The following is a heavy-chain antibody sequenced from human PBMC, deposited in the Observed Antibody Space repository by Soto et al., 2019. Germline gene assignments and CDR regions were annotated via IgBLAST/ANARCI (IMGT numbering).Heavy chain of an antibody. CDR3: ARDPREYYDSTGYYYYGMDV. V-gene: IGHV4-30-4*01. Sequence: PSETLSLTCTVSGGSISSGDYYWSWIRQPPGKGLEWIGYIYYSGSTYYNPSLKSRVTISVDTSKNQFSLKLSSVTAADTAVHYCARDPREYYDSTGYYYYGMDVWGQGTTVTVSS. CDR2: IYYSGST. D-gene: IGHD3-22*01. CDR1: GGSISSGDYY. J-gene: IGHJ6*02.